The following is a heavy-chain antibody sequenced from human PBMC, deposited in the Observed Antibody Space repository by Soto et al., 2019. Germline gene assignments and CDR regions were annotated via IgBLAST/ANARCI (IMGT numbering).Heavy chain of an antibody. V-gene: IGHV3-30*18. D-gene: IGHD2-2*01. J-gene: IGHJ6*02. CDR3: AKDSLTPILLNIVVVPAAIYYYGMDV. CDR1: GFTFSSYG. Sequence: GRSLRLSCGASGFTFSSYGMHWVRQAPGKGLEWVAVISYDGSNKYYADSVKGRFTISRDNSKNTLYLQMNSLRAEDTAVYYCAKDSLTPILLNIVVVPAAIYYYGMDVWGRG. CDR2: ISYDGSNK.